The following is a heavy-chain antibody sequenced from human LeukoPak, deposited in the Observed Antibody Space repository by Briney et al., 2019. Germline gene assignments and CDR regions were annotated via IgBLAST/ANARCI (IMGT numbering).Heavy chain of an antibody. J-gene: IGHJ4*02. CDR3: AHGTVYQLDY. CDR2: ISGDAADI. Sequence: GGSLRLSCAASGFTFRNYGMSWVRQAPGQGLEWVSAISGDAADIFYADSVKGRLIISRDNSKNTLYLQMNSLRAEDAAVYYCAHGTVYQLDYWGRGTLVAVSS. D-gene: IGHD2-2*01. V-gene: IGHV3-23*01. CDR1: GFTFRNYG.